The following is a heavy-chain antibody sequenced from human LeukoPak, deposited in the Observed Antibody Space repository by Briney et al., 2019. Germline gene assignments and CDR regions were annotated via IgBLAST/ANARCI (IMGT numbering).Heavy chain of an antibody. CDR3: AREGYCSGGICYSTMNWFDP. V-gene: IGHV1-18*01. Sequence: GASVKVSCKASGYRFTSYGTTWVRQAPGQGLEWMGWISAYNGNTNYAQKVQGRVTLTTDTSTSTAYMELRSLRSDDTAVYYCAREGYCSGGICYSTMNWFDPWGQGTLVTVSS. CDR1: GYRFTSYG. CDR2: ISAYNGNT. D-gene: IGHD2-15*01. J-gene: IGHJ5*02.